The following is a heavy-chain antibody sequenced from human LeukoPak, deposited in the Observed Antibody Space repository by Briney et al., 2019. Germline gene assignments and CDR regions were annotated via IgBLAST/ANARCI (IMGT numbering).Heavy chain of an antibody. V-gene: IGHV4-59*08. CDR3: AAFRQWLVILDY. Sequence: PSETLSLTRAVSGASTSRYYWSWIRQPPGKGLEWIGYVYYRGGTNYNPSLQRRASLSVDTPKNQFSLNLSSVTAAYTAVYYCAAFRQWLVILDYWGQGTLVTVSS. D-gene: IGHD6-19*01. J-gene: IGHJ4*02. CDR1: GASTSRYY. CDR2: VYYRGGT.